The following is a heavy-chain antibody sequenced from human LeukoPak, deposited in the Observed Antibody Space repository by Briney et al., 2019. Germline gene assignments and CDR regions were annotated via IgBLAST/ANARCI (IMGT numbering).Heavy chain of an antibody. CDR3: ARDRQLLWFGELLFLPVDY. CDR1: GYTFTSYY. CDR2: INPSGGST. J-gene: IGHJ4*02. D-gene: IGHD3-10*01. V-gene: IGHV1-46*01. Sequence: ASVKASCKASGYTFTSYYMHWVRQAPGQGLEWMGIINPSGGSTSYAQKFQGRVTMTRDTSTSTVYMELSSLRSEDTAVYYCARDRQLLWFGELLFLPVDYWGQGTLVTVSS.